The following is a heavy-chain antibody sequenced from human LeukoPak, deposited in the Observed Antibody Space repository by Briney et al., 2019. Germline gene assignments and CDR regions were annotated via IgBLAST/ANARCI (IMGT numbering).Heavy chain of an antibody. V-gene: IGHV1-18*01. Sequence: ASVKVSCKASGYTFTSYGISWVRQAPGQGLEWMGWISAYNGNTNYAQKLQGRVTMTTDTSTSTAYMELRSLRSDDTAVYYCARKGHDYVWGSYRQNWFDPWGQGTLVTVSS. CDR1: GYTFTSYG. D-gene: IGHD3-16*02. J-gene: IGHJ5*02. CDR3: ARKGHDYVWGSYRQNWFDP. CDR2: ISAYNGNT.